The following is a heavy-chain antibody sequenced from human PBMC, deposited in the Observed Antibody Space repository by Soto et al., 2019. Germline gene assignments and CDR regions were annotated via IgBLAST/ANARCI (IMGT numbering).Heavy chain of an antibody. J-gene: IGHJ4*02. Sequence: SETLSLTCTVSSGSISVTNVFWGWVRQPPGKGLEWIGNVDYSGTAYFSPSLATRVTFHVDTSKNQFSLTLYSVTAADTAVYYCARITGRHLAYWGQGILVTVSS. CDR2: VDYSGTA. CDR3: ARITGRHLAY. CDR1: SGSISVTNVF. D-gene: IGHD1-20*01. V-gene: IGHV4-39*01.